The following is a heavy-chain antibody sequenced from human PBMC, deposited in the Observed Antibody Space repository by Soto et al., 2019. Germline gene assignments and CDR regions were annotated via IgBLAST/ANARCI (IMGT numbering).Heavy chain of an antibody. J-gene: IGHJ6*02. Sequence: GGSLRLSCAASGFTFSSYAMNWVRQAPGKGLEWVALISYDGSNKYYADSVKGRFTISRDNSKNTLYLQMNSLRPEDRAVYYCAKSGNITDYYFFYYGLDVWGQGTMVTVSS. CDR1: GFTFSSYA. D-gene: IGHD3-10*01. CDR3: AKSGNITDYYFFYYGLDV. V-gene: IGHV3-30-3*02. CDR2: ISYDGSNK.